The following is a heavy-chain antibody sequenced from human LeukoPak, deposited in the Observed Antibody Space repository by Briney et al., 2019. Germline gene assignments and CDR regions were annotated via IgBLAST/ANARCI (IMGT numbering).Heavy chain of an antibody. CDR3: ARDESYGSGSYPDY. V-gene: IGHV1-2*04. J-gene: IGHJ4*02. Sequence: ASVKVSCKASGYTFTGYYMHWVRQAPGQGLKWMGWINPNSGGTNYAQKFQGWVTMTRDTSISTAYMELSRLRSDDTAVYYCARDESYGSGSYPDYWGQGTLVTVSS. CDR1: GYTFTGYY. D-gene: IGHD3-10*01. CDR2: INPNSGGT.